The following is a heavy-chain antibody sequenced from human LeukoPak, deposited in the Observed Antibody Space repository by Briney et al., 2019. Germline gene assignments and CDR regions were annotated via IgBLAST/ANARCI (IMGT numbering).Heavy chain of an antibody. D-gene: IGHD6-13*01. CDR3: ASGGSSSWYRWFDP. J-gene: IGHJ5*02. Sequence: GSLRLSCAASGFTFSNGWMSWVRQPPGKGLEWIGDISYSGSTYYNPSLKSRVTISVDTSKNQFSLKLSSVTATDTAVYYCASGGSSSWYRWFDPWGQGTLVTVSS. CDR1: GFTFSNGW. CDR2: ISYSGST. V-gene: IGHV4-59*08.